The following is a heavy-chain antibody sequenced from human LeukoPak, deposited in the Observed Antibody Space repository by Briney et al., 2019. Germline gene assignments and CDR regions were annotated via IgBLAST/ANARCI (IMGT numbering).Heavy chain of an antibody. CDR3: ARVGSEAVAGTGQYYFDY. J-gene: IGHJ4*02. CDR1: GDSISGFY. Sequence: SETLSLTCTVSGDSISGFYWSWIRQPPGKGLEWIAYIHSSGSTSYNPSLKSRVTISVDTSKNQFSLKLTSVTAADTAVYYCARVGSEAVAGTGQYYFDYWGQGTLVTVSS. CDR2: IHSSGST. D-gene: IGHD6-19*01. V-gene: IGHV4-59*01.